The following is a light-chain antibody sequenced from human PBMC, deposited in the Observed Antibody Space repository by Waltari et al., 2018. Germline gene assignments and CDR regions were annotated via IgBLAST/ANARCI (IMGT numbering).Light chain of an antibody. CDR1: SLRYYY. J-gene: IGLJ1*01. CDR2: GKN. Sequence: SSELTQDPVVSVALGQTVRITCQGDSLRYYYANWYHPKPGKAPVLVMYGKNNRPSVIPDRVSGSYSGTTASLIITGAQAEDEGDYYCNSRDSRGHPLVFGTGTKVTVL. CDR3: NSRDSRGHPLV. V-gene: IGLV3-19*01.